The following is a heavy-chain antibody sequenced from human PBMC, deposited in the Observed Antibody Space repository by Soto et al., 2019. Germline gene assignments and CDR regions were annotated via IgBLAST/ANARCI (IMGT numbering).Heavy chain of an antibody. V-gene: IGHV1-18*01. CDR2: ISAYNGNT. D-gene: IGHD2-2*01. Sequence: QVQLVQSGAEVKKPGASVKVSCKASGYTFTSYGISWVRQAPGQGLEWMGWISAYNGNTNYAQKLQGRVTMTTDTPTSTAYMELRSLRSDDTAVYYCARDEGGDIVLVPAAMGAFDIWGQGTMVTVSS. CDR3: ARDEGGDIVLVPAAMGAFDI. J-gene: IGHJ3*02. CDR1: GYTFTSYG.